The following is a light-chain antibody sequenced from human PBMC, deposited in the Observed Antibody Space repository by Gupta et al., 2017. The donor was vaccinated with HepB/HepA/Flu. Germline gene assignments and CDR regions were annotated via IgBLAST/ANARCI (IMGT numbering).Light chain of an antibody. CDR2: AAS. V-gene: IGKV1-39*01. Sequence: DIQMTQSPSSLSASVGDRVTITCRASQSISNYLNWYQQKPGKAPKLLIYAASSLQSGVPSRFSGSGSGTDFTLTISRLQPEDFATYYCQQTYYTPRTFGQGTKVEVK. J-gene: IGKJ1*01. CDR1: QSISNY. CDR3: QQTYYTPRT.